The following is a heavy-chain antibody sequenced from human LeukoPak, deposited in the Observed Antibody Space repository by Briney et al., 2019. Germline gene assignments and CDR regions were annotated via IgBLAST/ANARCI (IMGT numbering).Heavy chain of an antibody. D-gene: IGHD6-25*01. Sequence: PSETLSLTCTVSGGSISSSSYYWGWIRQLPGKGLEWIGSMYYSGSTYYNPSLKSRVTISIDTSKNQFSLKLSSVTAADTAVYYCARLRFPPANFFDYWAREPWSPSPQ. CDR3: ARLRFPPANFFDY. V-gene: IGHV4-39*01. CDR2: MYYSGST. J-gene: IGHJ4*02. CDR1: GGSISSSSYY.